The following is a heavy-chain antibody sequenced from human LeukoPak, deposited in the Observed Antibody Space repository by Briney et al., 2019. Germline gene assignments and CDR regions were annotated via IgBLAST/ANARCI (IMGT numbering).Heavy chain of an antibody. V-gene: IGHV3-21*01. CDR2: ISSGSSYI. CDR1: GFTFSSYS. CDR3: ARVGGPYSGYDFGAFDI. D-gene: IGHD5-12*01. Sequence: GGSLRLSCAASGFTFSSYSMNWVRQAPGKGLEWVSSISSGSSYIYYADSVKGRFTISRDNAKNSLYLQMNSLRAEDTAVYYCARVGGPYSGYDFGAFDIWGQGTMVTVSS. J-gene: IGHJ3*02.